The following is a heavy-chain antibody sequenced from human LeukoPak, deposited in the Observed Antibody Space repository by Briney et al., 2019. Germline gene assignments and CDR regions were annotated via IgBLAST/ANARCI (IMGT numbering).Heavy chain of an antibody. Sequence: ASVKVSCKASGYTFTGYYMHWVRQAPGQGLEWMGRINPKSGGTNYAQKFQGRVTMTRDTSISTAYMELSRLRSDDTAVYYCAVLGGRDGYNYRHVDYWGQGTLVTVSS. J-gene: IGHJ4*02. CDR3: AVLGGRDGYNYRHVDY. CDR1: GYTFTGYY. V-gene: IGHV1-2*06. CDR2: INPKSGGT. D-gene: IGHD5-24*01.